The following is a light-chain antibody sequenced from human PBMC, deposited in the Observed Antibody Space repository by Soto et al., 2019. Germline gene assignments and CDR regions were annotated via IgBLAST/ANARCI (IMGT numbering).Light chain of an antibody. J-gene: IGKJ2*01. CDR1: QSISVW. Sequence: DIPMTQSPSTLSAFVGDRVTITCRASQSISVWLAWYQQKPGKAPKFLIYDASTLESGVPSRFSGSGSGTEFTLTISSLQPDDFATYYGQQYYGYSLTFGQGTKLEI. CDR2: DAS. V-gene: IGKV1-5*01. CDR3: QQYYGYSLT.